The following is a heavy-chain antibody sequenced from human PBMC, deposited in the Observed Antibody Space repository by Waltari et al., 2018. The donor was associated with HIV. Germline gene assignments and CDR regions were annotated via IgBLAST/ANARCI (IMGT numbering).Heavy chain of an antibody. D-gene: IGHD4-17*01. CDR3: ARATYDYGDSPPKY. Sequence: QVQLVQSGAEVKKPGASVKVSCKVSGYTFSTYYIHWVRQAPGQGLEWLGIINPRGGSTNFAQKFHGRVTMTRDTSTSTVYMDLSSLRSEDTAVYYCARATYDYGDSPPKYWGQGTLVTVSS. CDR1: GYTFSTYY. J-gene: IGHJ4*02. V-gene: IGHV1-46*01. CDR2: INPRGGST.